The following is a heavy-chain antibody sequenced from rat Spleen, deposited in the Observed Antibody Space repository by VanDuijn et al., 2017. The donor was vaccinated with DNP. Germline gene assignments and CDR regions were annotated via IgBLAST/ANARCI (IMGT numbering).Heavy chain of an antibody. V-gene: IGHV2S12*01. CDR3: TREDL. Sequence: QVQLKESGPGLVQPSQTLSLTCTVSGFSLTSNGVSWVRQPPGKGLEWIAAISSGGSTYYNSALKSRLSISRDTSKSQVFLKMNSLQTEDTAIYFCTREDLWGQGVMVTVSS. CDR2: ISSGGST. CDR1: GFSLTSNG. J-gene: IGHJ2*01.